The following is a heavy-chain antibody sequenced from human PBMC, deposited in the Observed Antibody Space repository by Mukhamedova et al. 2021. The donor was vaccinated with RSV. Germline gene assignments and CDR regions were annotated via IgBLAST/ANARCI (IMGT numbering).Heavy chain of an antibody. J-gene: IGHJ5*02. Sequence: SYADSVKGRFTISRDDAKNTLFLQMNSLRVEDTVVYYCATNWFDPWGQGTLVTVSS. CDR3: ATNWFDP. V-gene: IGHV3-74*01.